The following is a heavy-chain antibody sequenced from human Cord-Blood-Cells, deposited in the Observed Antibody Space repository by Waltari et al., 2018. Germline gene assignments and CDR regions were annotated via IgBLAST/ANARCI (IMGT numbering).Heavy chain of an antibody. Sequence: QVQLQQWGAGLLKPSETLSLTCAVYGGSFSGYYWSWIRQPPGKGLEWIGEISHRGSTNNNPSLKSRVTISVDTSKNQFSLKLSSVTAADTAVYYCARGGLEYFQHWGQGTLVTVSS. CDR3: ARGGLEYFQH. V-gene: IGHV4-34*01. CDR2: ISHRGST. CDR1: GGSFSGYY. J-gene: IGHJ1*01.